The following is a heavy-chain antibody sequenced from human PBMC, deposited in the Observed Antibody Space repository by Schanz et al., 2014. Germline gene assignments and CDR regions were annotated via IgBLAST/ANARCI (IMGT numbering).Heavy chain of an antibody. V-gene: IGHV1-8*01. D-gene: IGHD6-13*01. J-gene: IGHJ4*02. CDR1: GYNITSND. Sequence: QVQLVQSGAELRKPGTSVKVSCKASGYNITSNDVTWVRQATGQGLEWMGWMNPNSGNTGYAQKFQGRVTMTRNTSISTAYMELSSLRSEDTAVYYCASSGAGYSSSWDFDYWGQGTLVTVSS. CDR2: MNPNSGNT. CDR3: ASSGAGYSSSWDFDY.